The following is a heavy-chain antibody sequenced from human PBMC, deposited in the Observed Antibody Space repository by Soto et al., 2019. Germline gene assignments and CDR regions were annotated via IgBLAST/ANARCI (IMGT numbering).Heavy chain of an antibody. V-gene: IGHV4-59*01. CDR3: ARVREAARYYYYYGMDV. Sequence: PSETLSLTCTVSGGSISSYYWSWIRQPPGKGLEWIGYIYYSGSTNYNPSLKSRVTISVDTSKNQFSLKLSSVTAAGTAVYYCARVREAARYYYYYGMDVWGQGTTVTVSS. D-gene: IGHD6-6*01. J-gene: IGHJ6*02. CDR2: IYYSGST. CDR1: GGSISSYY.